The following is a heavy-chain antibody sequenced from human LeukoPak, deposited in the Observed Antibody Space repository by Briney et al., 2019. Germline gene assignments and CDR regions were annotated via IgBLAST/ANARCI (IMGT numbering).Heavy chain of an antibody. CDR2: INPNSGGT. V-gene: IGHV1-2*04. J-gene: IGHJ4*02. Sequence: GASVKVSCKASGYTFTGYYMHWVRQAPGQGLEWMGWINPNSGGTNYAQKFQGWVTMTRDTSISTAYMELSRLRSDDTAVYYCARTRYDFWSGYYHFDYWGQGTLVTVSS. CDR3: ARTRYDFWSGYYHFDY. CDR1: GYTFTGYY. D-gene: IGHD3-3*01.